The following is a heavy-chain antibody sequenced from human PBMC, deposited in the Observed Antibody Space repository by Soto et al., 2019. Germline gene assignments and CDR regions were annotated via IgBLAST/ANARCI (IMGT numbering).Heavy chain of an antibody. CDR2: ISYDGSNK. CDR1: GFTFSSYG. D-gene: IGHD6-25*01. J-gene: IGHJ4*02. V-gene: IGHV3-30*18. CDR3: AKEEGRLGPFDY. Sequence: QVQLVESGGGVVQPGRSLRLSCTASGFTFSSYGMHWVRQAPGKGLEWVAVISYDGSNKYYADSVKGRFTISRDNSKNTLYLQMNSLRAEDTAVYYCAKEEGRLGPFDYWGQVTLVTVSS.